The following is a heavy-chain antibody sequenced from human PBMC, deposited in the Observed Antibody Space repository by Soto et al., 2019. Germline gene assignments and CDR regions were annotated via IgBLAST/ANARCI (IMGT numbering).Heavy chain of an antibody. CDR2: VYYTGDT. D-gene: IGHD4-17*01. V-gene: IGHV4-59*08. J-gene: IGHJ6*02. Sequence: QVQLQQSGPRLVKPSETLSLTCTVSSGPDRSHNWGWIRQPPGRGLEWIGYVYYTGDTAYNPSLRSRVSISADTSTNDISLTLSSVTAADTAVYYCVRQGIDYLHGLVDVWGLGITVSVSS. CDR3: VRQGIDYLHGLVDV. CDR1: SGPDRSHN.